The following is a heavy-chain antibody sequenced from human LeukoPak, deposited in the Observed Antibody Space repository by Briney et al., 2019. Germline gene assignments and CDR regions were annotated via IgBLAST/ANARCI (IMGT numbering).Heavy chain of an antibody. CDR1: GFTFSSYS. Sequence: PGGSLRLSCATSGFTFSSYSMNWVRQAPGKGLEWVSSISSSSSYIYYADSVKGRFTISRDNAKNSLYLQMNSLRAEDTAVYYCATRRAVAGRVPNWGQGTLVTVSS. CDR3: ATRRAVAGRVPN. D-gene: IGHD6-19*01. CDR2: ISSSSSYI. J-gene: IGHJ4*02. V-gene: IGHV3-21*01.